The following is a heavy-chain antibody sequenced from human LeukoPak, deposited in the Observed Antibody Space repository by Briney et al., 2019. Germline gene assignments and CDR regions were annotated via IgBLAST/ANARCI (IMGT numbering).Heavy chain of an antibody. D-gene: IGHD3-22*01. CDR3: ARAYYHDSSDYYFPLDY. CDR1: GGPYSVYF. V-gene: IGHV4-34*01. Sequence: SETLSLTCAPYGGPYSVYFWSWLPQRPGGGVEWIGEINHSGVTNYNPSLKSRVTISLDTSKNQFSLNLSSVTAADTAVYYCARAYYHDSSDYYFPLDYWGQGTLVTVSS. J-gene: IGHJ4*02. CDR2: INHSGVT.